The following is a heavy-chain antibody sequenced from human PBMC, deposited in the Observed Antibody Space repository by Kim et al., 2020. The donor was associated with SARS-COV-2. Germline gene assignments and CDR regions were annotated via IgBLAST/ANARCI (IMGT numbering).Heavy chain of an antibody. J-gene: IGHJ4*02. CDR2: IYTTGNT. CDR1: GGSISSYH. Sequence: SETLSLTCTVSGGSISSYHWNWIRQPAGKGLEWIGRIYTTGNTNYNPSLKSRVTMSVDTSMNQFSLKLSSVTAADTAVYYCARGGISTLNPFYFWGQGTL. V-gene: IGHV4-4*07. D-gene: IGHD6-13*01. CDR3: ARGGISTLNPFYF.